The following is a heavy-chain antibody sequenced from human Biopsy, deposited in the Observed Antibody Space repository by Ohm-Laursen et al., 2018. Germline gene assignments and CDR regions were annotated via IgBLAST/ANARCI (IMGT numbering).Heavy chain of an antibody. D-gene: IGHD1-7*01. V-gene: IGHV3-11*04. J-gene: IGHJ3*02. CDR2: ISGSGTTI. CDR3: ARDYGLELGGLEAFDI. CDR1: GFTFSDYY. Sequence: SLRLSCAASGFTFSDYYMSWIRQAPGKGLEWLSYISGSGTTIFYADSVKGRFTVSRDNAKNSLYLQMNSLTVEDTAVYYCARDYGLELGGLEAFDIWGQGTMVTVSS.